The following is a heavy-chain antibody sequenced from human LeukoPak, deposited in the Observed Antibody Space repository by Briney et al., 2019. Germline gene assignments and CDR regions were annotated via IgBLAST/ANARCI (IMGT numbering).Heavy chain of an antibody. Sequence: GASVKVSCKASGYTFTGYYMHWVRQAPGQGLEWMGWINPNSGGTNYAQKFQGRVTMTRDTSISTAYMELSRLRSDDTAVYYCAKPHTIAAAGRDGGYWGQGTLVTVSS. J-gene: IGHJ4*02. D-gene: IGHD6-13*01. CDR1: GYTFTGYY. CDR2: INPNSGGT. CDR3: AKPHTIAAAGRDGGY. V-gene: IGHV1-2*02.